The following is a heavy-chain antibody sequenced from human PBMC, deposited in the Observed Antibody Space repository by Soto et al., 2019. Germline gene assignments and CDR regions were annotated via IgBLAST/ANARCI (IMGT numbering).Heavy chain of an antibody. CDR3: ATDGYYDSSGYGAFDI. D-gene: IGHD3-22*01. V-gene: IGHV1-18*04. Sequence: APLKIYCKAAGYTFTRYGFSGGRQSPGKGLEWMGWISAYNGNTNYAQKLQGRVTMTTDTSTSTAYMELRSLRSDDTAVYYCATDGYYDSSGYGAFDIWGQGTMVTVAS. CDR1: GYTFTRYG. J-gene: IGHJ3*02. CDR2: ISAYNGNT.